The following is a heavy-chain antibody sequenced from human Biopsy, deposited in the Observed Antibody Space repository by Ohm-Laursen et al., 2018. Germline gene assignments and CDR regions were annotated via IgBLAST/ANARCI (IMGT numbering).Heavy chain of an antibody. Sequence: ASVKVSCKTSGYTFTDYFLHWVRQVPGQGLEWMGWINPNSGTRKIAENFQGSVTMTRDTSIATAYLDLTRLTSDDTAIYFCVKGQDLTAGPEYFQYWGQGALITVSS. CDR3: VKGQDLTAGPEYFQY. D-gene: IGHD3-9*01. CDR2: INPNSGTR. V-gene: IGHV1-2*04. J-gene: IGHJ1*01. CDR1: GYTFTDYF.